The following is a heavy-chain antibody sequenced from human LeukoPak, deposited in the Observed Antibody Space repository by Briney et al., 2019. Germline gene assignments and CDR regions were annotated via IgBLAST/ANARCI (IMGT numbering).Heavy chain of an antibody. CDR2: ISGSGDST. CDR3: ARDRGRYYDSRGFYWGYYFDS. D-gene: IGHD3-22*01. Sequence: GGSLRLSCAASGFTFSTYAVNWVRQAPGKGLEWVSTISGSGDSTYYADSVKGRFTISRDNSKDTLYLQMSSVIVDDTAVYSCARDRGRYYDSRGFYWGYYFDSWGQGILVTVST. J-gene: IGHJ4*02. V-gene: IGHV3-23*01. CDR1: GFTFSTYA.